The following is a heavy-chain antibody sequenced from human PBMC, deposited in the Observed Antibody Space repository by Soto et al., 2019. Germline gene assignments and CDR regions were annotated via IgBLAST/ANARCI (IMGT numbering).Heavy chain of an antibody. CDR3: ARNTYYDFWSGYSYDAFDI. D-gene: IGHD3-3*01. V-gene: IGHV1-18*04. Sequence: QVQLVQSGAEVKKPGASVKVSCKASGYTFTSYGLSWVRQAPGQVLEWMGWIRAYNGNTNYAQKLQGRVTMTTDTSTSTAYMELRSLRSDDTAVYYCARNTYYDFWSGYSYDAFDIWGQGTMVTVSS. CDR2: IRAYNGNT. J-gene: IGHJ3*02. CDR1: GYTFTSYG.